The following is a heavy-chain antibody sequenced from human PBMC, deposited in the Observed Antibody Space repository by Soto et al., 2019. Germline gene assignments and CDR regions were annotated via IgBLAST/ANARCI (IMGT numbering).Heavy chain of an antibody. J-gene: IGHJ6*02. CDR1: GFTFSSYS. CDR3: ARVKGNYYDSSGYYYDYYGMDV. D-gene: IGHD3-22*01. V-gene: IGHV3-21*01. CDR2: ISSSSSYI. Sequence: PGGSLRLSCAASGFTFSSYSMNWVRQAPGKGLEWVSSISSSSSYIYYADSVKGRFTISRDNAKNSLYLQMNSLRAEDTAVYYCARVKGNYYDSSGYYYDYYGMDVWGQGTTVTVSS.